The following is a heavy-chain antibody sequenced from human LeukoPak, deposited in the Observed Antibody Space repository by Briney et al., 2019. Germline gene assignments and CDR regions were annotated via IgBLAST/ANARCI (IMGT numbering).Heavy chain of an antibody. Sequence: SETLSLTCTVSGGSISTSTNYWGWIRQPPGKGLEWIGSIYYSGSTYYNPSLKSRVTISVDTSKNQFSLKLSSVTAADTAVYYCARVLYSSGWYGGDDAFDIWGQGTMVTVSS. CDR3: ARVLYSSGWYGGDDAFDI. CDR1: GGSISTSTNY. V-gene: IGHV4-39*07. CDR2: IYYSGST. D-gene: IGHD6-19*01. J-gene: IGHJ3*02.